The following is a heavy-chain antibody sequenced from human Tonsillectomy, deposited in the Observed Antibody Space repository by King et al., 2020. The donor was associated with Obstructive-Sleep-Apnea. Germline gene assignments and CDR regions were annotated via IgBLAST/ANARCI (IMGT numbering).Heavy chain of an antibody. Sequence: QVQLVESGGGVVQPGRSLRLSCAASGFIFSTYGMHWVRQAPGKGLEWVAVISLDGSNKYYADSVKGRFTISRDNPKNTLYLQMNSLRTEDTAVYYCARDPRFGEPLSGFDYWGQGTLVTVSS. CDR1: GFIFSTYG. D-gene: IGHD3-10*01. CDR2: ISLDGSNK. CDR3: ARDPRFGEPLSGFDY. J-gene: IGHJ4*02. V-gene: IGHV3-30*03.